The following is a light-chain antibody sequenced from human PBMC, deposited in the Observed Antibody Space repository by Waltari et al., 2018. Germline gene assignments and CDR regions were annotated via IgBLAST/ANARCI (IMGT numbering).Light chain of an antibody. J-gene: IGKJ4*01. V-gene: IGKV1-5*03. Sequence: DIQMTQSPFTLSAYVGARVIITCRASQSLSNWLAWCQHKPGTAPKPLIYKASTLTSGVPSRFSGSGAGTDFSLTISSLQPDDFATEYCQQYNSDSLLTFGEGTKVEIK. CDR1: QSLSNW. CDR2: KAS. CDR3: QQYNSDSLLT.